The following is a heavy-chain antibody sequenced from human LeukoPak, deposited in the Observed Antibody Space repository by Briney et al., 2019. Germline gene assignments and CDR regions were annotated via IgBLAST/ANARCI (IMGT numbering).Heavy chain of an antibody. J-gene: IGHJ3*02. V-gene: IGHV4-4*07. CDR2: IYTRGST. CDR3: ARGRYCSADICSGGDAFDI. CDR1: GGSINNHY. Sequence: PSETLSLTCTVSGGSINNHYWSWIRQPAGKGLEWIGRIYTRGSTNYNPSLQSRVTMSVDTSKNQFSLKLSSVTAADTAVYYCARGRYCSADICSGGDAFDIWGQGTMVSVSS. D-gene: IGHD2-15*01.